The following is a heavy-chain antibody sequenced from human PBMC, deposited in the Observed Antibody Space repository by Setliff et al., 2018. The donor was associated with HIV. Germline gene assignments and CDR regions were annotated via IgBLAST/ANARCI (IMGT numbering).Heavy chain of an antibody. CDR3: ARGGLAYYDSSGNDAFDI. J-gene: IGHJ3*02. CDR2: IMPIFGTG. V-gene: IGHV1-69*05. D-gene: IGHD3-22*01. Sequence: SVKVSCKASGYTFTSYYMHWVRQAPGQGLEWMGGIMPIFGTGNYAQKFQGRVTITTDESTSTAYMELTSLRSEDTAVFYCARGGLAYYDSSGNDAFDIWGQGTMVTVSS. CDR1: GYTFTSYY.